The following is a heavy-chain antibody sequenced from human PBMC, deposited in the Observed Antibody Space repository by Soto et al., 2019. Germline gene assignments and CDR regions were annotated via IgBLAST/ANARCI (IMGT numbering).Heavy chain of an antibody. CDR2: ISIDGGNK. Sequence: QVQLVESGGGVVQPGTSRRLSCAASGFPFSSYVMHWVRQAPGKGLEWVALISIDGGNKYYADSVKGRFTISRDNSKNTVYLQMNRLRGEDTAVYYCARERRFVVVTATDYWGQGTLVTVSS. CDR1: GFPFSSYV. CDR3: ARERRFVVVTATDY. J-gene: IGHJ4*02. D-gene: IGHD2-21*02. V-gene: IGHV3-30*03.